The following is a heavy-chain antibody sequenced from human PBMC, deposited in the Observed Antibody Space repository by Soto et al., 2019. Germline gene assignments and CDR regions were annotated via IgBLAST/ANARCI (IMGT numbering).Heavy chain of an antibody. V-gene: IGHV4-30-4*01. J-gene: IGHJ6*02. Sequence: QVQLQESGPGLVKPSQTLSLTCTVSGGSINSGDYYWTWVRQPPRKGLEWIGNIFHSGSTYYTPSLQSRVTISLDTSKNHFSLKLSSVTPADMAVYYCARDRYYGSGTYYNFYSGMDVWGQGTTVTVSS. CDR1: GGSINSGDYY. D-gene: IGHD3-10*01. CDR2: IFHSGST. CDR3: ARDRYYGSGTYYNFYSGMDV.